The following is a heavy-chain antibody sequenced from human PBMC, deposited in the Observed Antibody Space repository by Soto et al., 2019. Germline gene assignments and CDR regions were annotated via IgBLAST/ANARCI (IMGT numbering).Heavy chain of an antibody. CDR2: IYHNGRT. CDR3: ARINFDYYDSSGYSRWFDP. J-gene: IGHJ5*02. V-gene: IGHV4-30-2*01. Sequence: PAETLSLTCAVSGGSISSGGYSWSWIRQPPGKGLEWIGYIYHNGRTYYNPSLKSRVTILLDRSKNQFSLKLSSVTAADTAVYYCARINFDYYDSSGYSRWFDPWGQGTLVTVSS. D-gene: IGHD3-22*01. CDR1: GGSISSGGYS.